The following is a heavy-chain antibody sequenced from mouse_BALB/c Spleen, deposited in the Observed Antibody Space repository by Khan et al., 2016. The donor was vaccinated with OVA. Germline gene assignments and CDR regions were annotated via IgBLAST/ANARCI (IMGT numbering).Heavy chain of an antibody. V-gene: IGHV1-4*01. J-gene: IGHJ4*01. CDR2: INPRSGYT. CDR1: GYTFTSNT. Sequence: QVQLKQSGADLARPGASVRMSCKASGYTFTSNTMHLVKQRPGQGLEWIGYINPRSGYTNYNQNFKDKATLTADKSSSTAYMQLSSLTSEDSAVYYCARRTTGYTMDYWGQGTSVTVSS. CDR3: ARRTTGYTMDY. D-gene: IGHD2-14*01.